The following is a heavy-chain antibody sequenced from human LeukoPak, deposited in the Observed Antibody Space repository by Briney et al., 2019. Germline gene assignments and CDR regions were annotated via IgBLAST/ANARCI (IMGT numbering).Heavy chain of an antibody. CDR2: ISSNGGST. D-gene: IGHD6-19*01. CDR3: AKDVVAVAGPLPSYFDY. Sequence: PGGSLRLSCAASGFTFSSYAMHWVRQAPGKGLEYVSAISSNGGSTYYANSVKGRFTISRDKSKNTLYLQMNSLRAEDTAVYYCAKDVVAVAGPLPSYFDYWGQGTLVTVSS. V-gene: IGHV3-64*01. J-gene: IGHJ4*02. CDR1: GFTFSSYA.